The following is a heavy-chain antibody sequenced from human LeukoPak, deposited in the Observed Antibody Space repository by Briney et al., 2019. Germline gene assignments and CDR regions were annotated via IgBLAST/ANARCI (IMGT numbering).Heavy chain of an antibody. Sequence: GGSLRLSCAASGFSFSSYAMHWVRQAPGKGLEWVAVISYDGSNKYYADSVKGRFTISRDNSKNTLYLQMNSLRAEDTAVYYCAREVVDYGDDGMDVWGQGTTVTVSS. CDR1: GFSFSSYA. CDR2: ISYDGSNK. D-gene: IGHD4-17*01. J-gene: IGHJ6*02. CDR3: AREVVDYGDDGMDV. V-gene: IGHV3-30-3*01.